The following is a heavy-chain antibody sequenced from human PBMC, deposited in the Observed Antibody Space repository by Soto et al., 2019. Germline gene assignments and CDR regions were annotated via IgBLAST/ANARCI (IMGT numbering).Heavy chain of an antibody. J-gene: IGHJ5*02. CDR1: CAPLNSGNYY. Sequence: LTCNGSCAPLNSGNYYWSWIRQVPGKGLEWIGHIYVTGAVDYNPSLRDRIAISQDTSERQFSLNLRLVTAADTAVYYCERLRIATNNYKWFDPWGQGTLVTVSS. V-gene: IGHV4-31*03. CDR3: ERLRIATNNYKWFDP. CDR2: IYVTGAV. D-gene: IGHD2-21*01.